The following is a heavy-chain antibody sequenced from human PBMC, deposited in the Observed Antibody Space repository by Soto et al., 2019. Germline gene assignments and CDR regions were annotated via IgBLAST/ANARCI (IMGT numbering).Heavy chain of an antibody. CDR3: ARCGDIVVVNAQFDY. Sequence: ASVKVSCKASGYTFTSYYMNWVRQAPGQGLEWMGIINPSGGYTTYAQKFLGRVAMTRDTSTNTVYMELSSLRSEDTAVYYCARCGDIVVVNAQFDYWCQGILVNVSS. CDR2: INPSGGYT. CDR1: GYTFTSYY. D-gene: IGHD2-21*01. J-gene: IGHJ4*02. V-gene: IGHV1-46*03.